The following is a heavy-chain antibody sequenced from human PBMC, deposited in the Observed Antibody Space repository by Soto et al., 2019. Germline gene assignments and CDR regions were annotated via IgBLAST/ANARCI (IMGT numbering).Heavy chain of an antibody. J-gene: IGHJ6*03. D-gene: IGHD6-13*01. CDR2: VYYSGNT. CDR1: GGSISPYY. CDR3: AGKGAAASYAHYYMDV. Sequence: SETLSLTCTVSGGSISPYYWSWIRQPPGKGLEWIGYVYYSGNTNYNPSLESRVTISVDTSRNRFSLNLTSATAADTAVYYCAGKGAAASYAHYYMDVGGRGTAVT. V-gene: IGHV4-59*01.